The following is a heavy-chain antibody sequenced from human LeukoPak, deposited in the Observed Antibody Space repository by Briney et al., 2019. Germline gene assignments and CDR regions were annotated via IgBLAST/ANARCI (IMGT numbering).Heavy chain of an antibody. CDR2: IYTSGST. Sequence: SETLSLTCTVSGGSISSDSYYWSWIRQPAGKGLEWIGRIYTSGSTNYNPSLKSRVTISVDTSKNQFSLKLSSVTAADTAVYYCARDRGNWFDPWGQGTLVTVSS. CDR3: ARDRGNWFDP. J-gene: IGHJ5*02. CDR1: GGSISSDSYY. V-gene: IGHV4-61*02.